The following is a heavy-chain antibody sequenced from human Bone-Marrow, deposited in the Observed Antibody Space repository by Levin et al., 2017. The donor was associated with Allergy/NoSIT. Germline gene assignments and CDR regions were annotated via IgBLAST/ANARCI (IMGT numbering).Heavy chain of an antibody. V-gene: IGHV4-59*08. CDR2: IYYSGNA. J-gene: IGHJ6*02. CDR3: ARQKFCSSAICYTRYYCYAMDV. D-gene: IGHD2-2*02. CDR1: GGSISSYY. Sequence: PSETLSLTCTVSGGSISSYYWSWIRQPPGKGLEWIGYIYYSGNAIYNPSLKSRVTISVDTSKNQFSLKLSSVPAADTAVYFCARQKFCSSAICYTRYYCYAMDVWGQGTTFPVSS.